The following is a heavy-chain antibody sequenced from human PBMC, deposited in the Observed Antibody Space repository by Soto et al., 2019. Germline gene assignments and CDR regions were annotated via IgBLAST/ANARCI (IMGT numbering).Heavy chain of an antibody. Sequence: QVQLVESGGGLVKPGGSLRLSCAASGFTFSDYYMSWIRQAPGKGLERVSYISSSGSTIYYADSVKGRFTISRDNAKNSLYLQMNSLRAEDTAVYYCARGRRYCSSTSCYGGYHFYYWGQGTLVTVSS. V-gene: IGHV3-11*01. D-gene: IGHD2-2*01. CDR2: ISSSGSTI. CDR1: GFTFSDYY. CDR3: ARGRRYCSSTSCYGGYHFYY. J-gene: IGHJ4*02.